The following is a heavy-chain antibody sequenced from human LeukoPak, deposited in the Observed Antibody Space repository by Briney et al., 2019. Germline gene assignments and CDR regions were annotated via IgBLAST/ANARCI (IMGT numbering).Heavy chain of an antibody. CDR1: GFTFSGSP. CDR3: TRLSNIHCSGGSCYFDY. V-gene: IGHV3-73*01. CDR2: IKTKANSYAT. D-gene: IGHD2-15*01. Sequence: GGSLKLSCAASGFTFSGSPMHWVRQASGKGLEWVGRIKTKANSYATAYASSVKGRFTISRDDSKNTAYLQMNSLKTEDTAVYYCTRLSNIHCSGGSCYFDYWGQGTLVTVSS. J-gene: IGHJ4*02.